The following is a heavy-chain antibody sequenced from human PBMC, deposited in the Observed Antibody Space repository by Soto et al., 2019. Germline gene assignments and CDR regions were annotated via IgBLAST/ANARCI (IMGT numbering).Heavy chain of an antibody. CDR3: AKKYYFGSGSYVFYFDY. V-gene: IGHV3-23*01. CDR1: GFTFSNYA. CDR2: MSGTAGNT. D-gene: IGHD3-10*01. Sequence: EVQLLESGGGSVQPGGSLRLSCAASGFTFSNYAMTWVRQAPGKGLEWVSTMSGTAGNTYYADSVKGRFTISRDNSKNTLYLQMNSLRAEDTAVYYCAKKYYFGSGSYVFYFDYWGXGXLVTVSS. J-gene: IGHJ4*01.